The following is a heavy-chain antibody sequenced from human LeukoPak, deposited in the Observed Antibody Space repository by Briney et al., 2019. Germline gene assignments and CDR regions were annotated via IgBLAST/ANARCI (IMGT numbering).Heavy chain of an antibody. CDR1: GFTFRDSA. CDR3: AKDIEIST. V-gene: IGHV3-23*01. J-gene: IGHJ3*01. Sequence: GGSLRLSCAASGFTFRDSAMTWVRQAPGKGLEWVSLISFSGDNTYYRDSVKGRFTVSRGNSKDTLYLQMNSLRAEETAIDNCAKDIEISTWGLGTMVTVSS. D-gene: IGHD1-26*01. CDR2: ISFSGDNT.